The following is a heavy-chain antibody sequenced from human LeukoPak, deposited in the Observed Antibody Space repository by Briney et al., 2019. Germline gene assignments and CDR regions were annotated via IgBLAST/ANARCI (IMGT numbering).Heavy chain of an antibody. J-gene: IGHJ3*02. V-gene: IGHV4-59*12. Sequence: SETLSLTCTLSGGSISTYYWSWIRQPPGKGLEWIGYIYYSGKSGYNPSLKSRGTISVDTSKNHFSLKLNSVSAADTAVYYCARGSITVVRAFDIWGQGTMVTVSS. CDR1: GGSISTYY. D-gene: IGHD3-3*01. CDR2: IYYSGKS. CDR3: ARGSITVVRAFDI.